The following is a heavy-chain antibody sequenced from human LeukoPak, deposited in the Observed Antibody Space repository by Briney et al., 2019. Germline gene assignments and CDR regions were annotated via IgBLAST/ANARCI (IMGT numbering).Heavy chain of an antibody. Sequence: GGSLRLSCAASGFTVSSNYMSWVRQAPGKGLEWVSVIYSGGSTYYADSVKGRFTISRDNSKNTLYLQMNSLRAEDTAVYYCARIAVAGLSFDYWGQGTLVTISS. CDR2: IYSGGST. V-gene: IGHV3-53*01. J-gene: IGHJ4*02. D-gene: IGHD6-19*01. CDR1: GFTVSSNY. CDR3: ARIAVAGLSFDY.